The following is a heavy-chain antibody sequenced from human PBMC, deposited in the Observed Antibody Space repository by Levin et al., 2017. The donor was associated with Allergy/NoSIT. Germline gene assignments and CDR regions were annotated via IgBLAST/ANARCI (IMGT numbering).Heavy chain of an antibody. Sequence: GGSLRLSCKVSGYTLTELSMHWVRQAPGKGLEWMGGFDPEDGETIYAQKFQGRVTMTEDTSTDTAYMELSSLRSEDTAVYYCATGARAVTYLDIDYWGQGTLVTVSS. D-gene: IGHD4-11*01. CDR1: GYTLTELS. J-gene: IGHJ4*02. V-gene: IGHV1-24*01. CDR3: ATGARAVTYLDIDY. CDR2: FDPEDGET.